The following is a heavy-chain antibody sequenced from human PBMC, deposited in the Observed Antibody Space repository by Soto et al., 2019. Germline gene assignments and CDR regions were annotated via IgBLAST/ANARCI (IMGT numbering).Heavy chain of an antibody. V-gene: IGHV1-3*01. CDR2: INAANGDT. J-gene: IGHJ5*02. D-gene: IGHD6-13*01. Sequence: ASVKVSCKASGHTFTSYGIHWVRQAPGQRLEWMGWINAANGDTKYSPKFQGRVTITRDTSASTAYMELSSLRSEDTAVYYCVRRNVSATGIDWFDPWGQGTLVTVSS. CDR3: VRRNVSATGIDWFDP. CDR1: GHTFTSYG.